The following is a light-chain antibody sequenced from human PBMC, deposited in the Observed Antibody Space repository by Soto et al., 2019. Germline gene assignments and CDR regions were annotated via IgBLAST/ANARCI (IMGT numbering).Light chain of an antibody. CDR3: QQYGSSPST. CDR1: QSVSSNY. J-gene: IGKJ1*01. CDR2: GAS. V-gene: IGKV3-20*01. Sequence: EIVFTQSPVTLSFSPVERATLSCRASQSVSSNYITWYQQKPGQAPRRLIFGASSRATGIPDRFSGSGSGTDFTLTISRLEPEDFAVYYCQQYGSSPSTFGQGTKVDIK.